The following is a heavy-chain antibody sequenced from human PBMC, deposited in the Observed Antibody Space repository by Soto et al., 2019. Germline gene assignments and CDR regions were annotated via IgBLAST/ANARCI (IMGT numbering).Heavy chain of an antibody. J-gene: IGHJ5*02. Sequence: GASVQVSCKASAYTFTSYGFSWVRQAPGQGLEWMGWITAYNGNTKYAQKFQGRVTMITDTSTSTAYMELRSLRSDDTAVYYCAREGPNHRLSWGQGTLVTVSS. CDR3: AREGPNHRLS. D-gene: IGHD3-16*02. V-gene: IGHV1-18*01. CDR2: ITAYNGNT. CDR1: AYTFTSYG.